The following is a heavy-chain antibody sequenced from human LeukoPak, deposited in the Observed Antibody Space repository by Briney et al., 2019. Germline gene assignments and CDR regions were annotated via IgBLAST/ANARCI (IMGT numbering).Heavy chain of an antibody. J-gene: IGHJ3*02. CDR3: ATVALDGGYSIAFDI. CDR1: GYTLTELS. D-gene: IGHD4-23*01. Sequence: ASVKVSFKVSGYTLTELSMHWVRQAPGKGLEWMGGFDPEDGETIYAQKFQGRVTMTEDTSTDTAYMELSSLRSEDTAVYYCATVALDGGYSIAFDIWGQGTMVTVSS. V-gene: IGHV1-24*01. CDR2: FDPEDGET.